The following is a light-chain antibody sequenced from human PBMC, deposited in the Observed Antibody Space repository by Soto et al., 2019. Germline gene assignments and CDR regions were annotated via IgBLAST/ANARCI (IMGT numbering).Light chain of an antibody. CDR1: QSVDSN. Sequence: EIVMTQSPATLSVSPGERATLSCRASQSVDSNLAWYQQKPGQAPRLLIFGASTRATGIPARFSGSGSGTDFTLTISSLQSEDFGVYFCQQYDNWPLTFGGGTKVEIE. CDR3: QQYDNWPLT. V-gene: IGKV3D-15*01. CDR2: GAS. J-gene: IGKJ4*01.